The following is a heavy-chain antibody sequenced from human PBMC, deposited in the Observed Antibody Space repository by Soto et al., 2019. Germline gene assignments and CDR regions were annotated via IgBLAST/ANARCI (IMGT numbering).Heavy chain of an antibody. CDR1: GFTFSSYG. CDR2: ISGSGGTT. V-gene: IGHV3-23*01. Sequence: GGSLRLSCAASGFTFSSYGMSWVRQAPGKGLEWVSAISGSGGTTFYADSVKGRFTISRDNSKNTLYLHMNSLRTEDTALYYCANPPLPEANYNGMDVWGQGTTVTVSS. CDR3: ANPPLPEANYNGMDV. J-gene: IGHJ6*02.